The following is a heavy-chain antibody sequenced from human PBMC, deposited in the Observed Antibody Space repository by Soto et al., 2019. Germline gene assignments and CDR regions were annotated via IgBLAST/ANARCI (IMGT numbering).Heavy chain of an antibody. J-gene: IGHJ5*02. V-gene: IGHV4-30-4*01. CDR1: GGXIXSXDYY. CDR3: XXXXXXXXXDP. Sequence: QVQLQESGPGLVXPSXXXSLTCTVSGGXIXSXDYYWSWIRQPPGKGLEWIGYIYYSGSTYYNPSLKSRVTISVDTSKNQFSLKLSSVXAXXXXXXXXXXXXXXXXXDPWGQGTLVTVSS. CDR2: IYYSGST.